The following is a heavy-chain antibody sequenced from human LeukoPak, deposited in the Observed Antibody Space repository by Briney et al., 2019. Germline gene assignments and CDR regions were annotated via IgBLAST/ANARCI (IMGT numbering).Heavy chain of an antibody. J-gene: IGHJ4*02. V-gene: IGHV3-21*01. Sequence: GGSLRLSCAASGFTFSSYSMYWVRQAPGKGLEWVSSISSSSSYIYYADSVKGRFTISRDNAKNSLYLQMNSLRAEDTAVYYCARGRDILTGNAIDYWGQGTLVTVSS. CDR3: ARGRDILTGNAIDY. D-gene: IGHD3-9*01. CDR1: GFTFSSYS. CDR2: ISSSSSYI.